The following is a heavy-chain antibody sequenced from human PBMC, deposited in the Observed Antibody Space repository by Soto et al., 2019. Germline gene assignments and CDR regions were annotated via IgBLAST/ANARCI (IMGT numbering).Heavy chain of an antibody. CDR3: AKDQSNSNPLYYFDF. V-gene: IGHV3-23*01. Sequence: GGSLRLSCAASGFTFSIYAMTWVRQSPGKGLEWVSSMSRTGDNTHYADSVKGRFTISRDNSKNTLYLQMNSLRAEDTAIYYCAKDQSNSNPLYYFDFWGPGTLVTVSS. CDR1: GFTFSIYA. D-gene: IGHD3-22*01. J-gene: IGHJ4*02. CDR2: MSRTGDNT.